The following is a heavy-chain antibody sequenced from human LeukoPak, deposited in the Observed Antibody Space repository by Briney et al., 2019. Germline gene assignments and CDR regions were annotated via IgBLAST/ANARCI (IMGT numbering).Heavy chain of an antibody. CDR3: AREGGSTKYHFDY. J-gene: IGHJ4*02. V-gene: IGHV3-21*01. D-gene: IGHD2-8*01. Sequence: GGSLRLSCAASGFTFSSYSMHWVRQAPGKGLEWVSSISSSSSYIYYADSVKGRFTISRDNAKNSLYLQMNSLRAEDTAVYYCAREGGSTKYHFDYWGQGTLVTVSS. CDR2: ISSSSSYI. CDR1: GFTFSSYS.